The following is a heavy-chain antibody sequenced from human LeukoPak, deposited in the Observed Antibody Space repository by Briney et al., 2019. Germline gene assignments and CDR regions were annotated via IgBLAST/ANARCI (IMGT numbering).Heavy chain of an antibody. J-gene: IGHJ4*02. CDR1: GFTFSSYA. CDR2: ISYDGSNK. Sequence: GGSLRLSCAASGFTFSSYAMHWVRQAPGKGLEWVAVISYDGSNKYYADSVKGRFTISRDNSKNTLYLQMNSLRAEDTAVYYCARDPEGEDCFDYWGQGTLVTVSS. CDR3: ARDPEGEDCFDY. D-gene: IGHD3-16*01. V-gene: IGHV3-30-3*01.